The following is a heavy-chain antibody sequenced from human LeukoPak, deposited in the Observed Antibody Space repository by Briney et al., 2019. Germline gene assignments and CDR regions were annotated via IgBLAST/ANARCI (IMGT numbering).Heavy chain of an antibody. CDR2: INPNSGGT. Sequence: ASVKVSCKASGYTFTGYYMRWVRQAPGQGLEWMGRINPNSGGTNYAQKFQGRVTMTRDTSINTAYMDLSRLGSDDPAVYYCATDTWGYYDSSNYYRQADYWGQGTLVTVS. V-gene: IGHV1-2*06. D-gene: IGHD3-22*01. J-gene: IGHJ4*02. CDR3: ATDTWGYYDSSNYYRQADY. CDR1: GYTFTGYY.